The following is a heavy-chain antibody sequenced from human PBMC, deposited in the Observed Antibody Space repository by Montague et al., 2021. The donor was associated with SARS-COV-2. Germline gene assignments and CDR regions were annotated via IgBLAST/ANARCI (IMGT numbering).Heavy chain of an antibody. D-gene: IGHD3-10*01. Sequence: SETLSLTCAVHGTSFSGYYWNWIRQPPGKGLEWIGEINHGGSTNYSPSLKSRLTISADTSKNQFSLKLTSVAAADTAVYYCARLRDGVVPSPILGVGPYYSYYYMDVWGRGTTVTVSS. V-gene: IGHV4-34*01. CDR3: ARLRDGVVPSPILGVGPYYSYYYMDV. CDR1: GTSFSGYY. J-gene: IGHJ6*03. CDR2: INHGGST.